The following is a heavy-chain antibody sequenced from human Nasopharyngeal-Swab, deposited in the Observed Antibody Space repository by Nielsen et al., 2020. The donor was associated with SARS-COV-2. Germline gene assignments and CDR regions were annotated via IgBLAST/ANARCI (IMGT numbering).Heavy chain of an antibody. J-gene: IGHJ5*02. Sequence: WIRQPPGKGLEWIGYIYYSGSTYYNPSLKSRVTISVDTSKNQFSLKLSSVTAADTAVYYCASSAVVANINGWFDPWSQGTLVTVSS. V-gene: IGHV4-31*02. D-gene: IGHD5-12*01. CDR2: IYYSGST. CDR3: ASSAVVANINGWFDP.